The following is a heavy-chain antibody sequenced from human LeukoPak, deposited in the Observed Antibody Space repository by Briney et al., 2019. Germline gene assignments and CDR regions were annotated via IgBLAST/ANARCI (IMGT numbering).Heavy chain of an antibody. CDR2: INPSGGST. D-gene: IGHD1-26*01. J-gene: IGHJ4*02. Sequence: ASVKVSCKASGYTFTSYYMHWVRQAPGQGLEWMGIINPSGGSTSYAQKFQGRVTMTRDMSTSTVYMELSSLRSEDTAVYYCARERLVGATTRVGTYYFDYWGQGTLVTVSS. CDR1: GYTFTSYY. V-gene: IGHV1-46*01. CDR3: ARERLVGATTRVGTYYFDY.